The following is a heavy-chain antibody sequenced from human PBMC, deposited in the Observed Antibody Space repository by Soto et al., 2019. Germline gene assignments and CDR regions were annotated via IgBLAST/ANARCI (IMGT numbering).Heavy chain of an antibody. J-gene: IGHJ5*02. CDR3: AHRLSWCSSTSCYFYWFDP. CDR2: IYWNDDK. D-gene: IGHD2-2*01. V-gene: IGHV2-5*01. Sequence: GSGPTLVNPTQTLTLTCTFSGFSLSTSGVGVGWIRQPPGKALEWLALIYWNDDKRYSPSLKSRLTITKDTSKNQVVLTMTNMDPVDTATYYCAHRLSWCSSTSCYFYWFDPWGQGTLVTVSS. CDR1: GFSLSTSGVG.